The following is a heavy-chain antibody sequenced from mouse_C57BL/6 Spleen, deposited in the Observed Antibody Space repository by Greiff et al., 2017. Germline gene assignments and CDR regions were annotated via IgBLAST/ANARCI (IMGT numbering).Heavy chain of an antibody. D-gene: IGHD1-1*01. CDR2: ISSGGDYI. V-gene: IGHV5-9-1*02. Sequence: EVKLVESGEGLVKPGGSLKLSCAASGFTFSSYAMSWVRQTPEKRLEWVAYISSGGDYIYYADTVKGRFTISRDNARNTLYLQMSSLKSEDTAMYYCTSVPYYYGSSPGWFAYWGQGTLVTVSA. J-gene: IGHJ3*01. CDR3: TSVPYYYGSSPGWFAY. CDR1: GFTFSSYA.